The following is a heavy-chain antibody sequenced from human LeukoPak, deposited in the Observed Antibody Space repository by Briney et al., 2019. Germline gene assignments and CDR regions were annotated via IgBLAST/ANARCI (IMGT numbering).Heavy chain of an antibody. CDR2: ISGSGGST. D-gene: IGHD3-22*01. Sequence: PGGSLRLSCAASGFSFSNYWMSWVRQAPGKGLEWVSAISGSGGSTYYADSVKGRFTISRDNSKNTLYLQMNSLRAEDTAVYYCAEAKNYYDSSGYGDWGQGTLVTVSS. CDR3: AEAKNYYDSSGYGD. J-gene: IGHJ4*02. CDR1: GFSFSNYW. V-gene: IGHV3-23*01.